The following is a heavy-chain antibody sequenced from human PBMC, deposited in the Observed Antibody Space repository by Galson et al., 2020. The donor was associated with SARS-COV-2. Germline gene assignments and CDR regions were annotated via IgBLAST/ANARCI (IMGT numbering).Heavy chain of an antibody. CDR1: GFTFSSYD. CDR2: IGTAGDT. Sequence: GGSLRLSCAASGFTFSSYDMHWVRQATGKGLEWVSAIGTAGDTYYPGSVKGRFTISRENAKNSLYLQMNSLRAGDTAVYYCARGNTYDFWSGYHINDFYYYYMDVWGKWTTVTVSS. V-gene: IGHV3-13*01. J-gene: IGHJ6*03. CDR3: ARGNTYDFWSGYHINDFYYYYMDV. D-gene: IGHD3-3*01.